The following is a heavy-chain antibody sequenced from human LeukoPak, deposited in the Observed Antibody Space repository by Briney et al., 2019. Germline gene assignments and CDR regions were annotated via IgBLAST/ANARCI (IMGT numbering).Heavy chain of an antibody. CDR3: ARDVNYDHTY. CDR2: IYDGVTA. CDR1: GFTVSNTY. J-gene: IGHJ4*02. V-gene: IGHV3-66*01. Sequence: QPGGSLRLSCAASGFTVSNTYMSWVRQAPGKGLEWVSVIYDGVTAHYVDSVKGRFTISRDNSKNTLHLQMDNLRAEATAVYYCARDVNYDHTYWGQGTLVTVSS. D-gene: IGHD1-7*01.